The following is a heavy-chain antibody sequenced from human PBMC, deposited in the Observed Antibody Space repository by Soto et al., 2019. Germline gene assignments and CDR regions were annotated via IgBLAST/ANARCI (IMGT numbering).Heavy chain of an antibody. V-gene: IGHV4-30-4*01. J-gene: IGHJ4*02. CDR2: IYYSGST. CDR3: ASLGYYYYDSSGYGN. D-gene: IGHD3-22*01. Sequence: QVQLQESGPGLVKPSQTLSLTCTVSGGSISSGDYYWSWIRQPPGKGLEWIGYIYYSGSTYYNPSLKSRVTISVATSKNQFSLKLSSVPAADTAVYYCASLGYYYYDSSGYGNWGQGTLVTVSS. CDR1: GGSISSGDYY.